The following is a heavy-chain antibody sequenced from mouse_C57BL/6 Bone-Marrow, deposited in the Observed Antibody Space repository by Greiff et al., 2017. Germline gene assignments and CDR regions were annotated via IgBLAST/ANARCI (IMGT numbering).Heavy chain of an antibody. CDR3: TREYFSWFAY. Sequence: EVKLVESGEGLVKPGGSLKLSCAASGFTFSSYAMSWVRQTPEKRLEWVAYISSGGDYIYYADTVKGRFTISRDKARNTLYLQVSSLKSEDTAMYYCTREYFSWFAYWGQGTLVTVSA. D-gene: IGHD5-1*01. V-gene: IGHV5-9-1*02. CDR1: GFTFSSYA. CDR2: ISSGGDYI. J-gene: IGHJ3*01.